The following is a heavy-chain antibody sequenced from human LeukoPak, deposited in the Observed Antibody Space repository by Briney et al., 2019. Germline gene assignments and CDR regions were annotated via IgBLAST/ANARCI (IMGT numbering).Heavy chain of an antibody. CDR1: GFTITNKY. CDR2: TYTEGPT. CDR3: ARETTAPQRHFDY. D-gene: IGHD4-17*01. V-gene: IGHV3-66*01. J-gene: IGHJ4*02. Sequence: PGGSLRLSCAASGFTITNKYMNWVRQAPGKGLEWVSVTYTEGPTYYADSVKGRFTISRDNSRNTVYLQMNSLRAEDTAVYYCARETTAPQRHFDYWGQGTLVTVSS.